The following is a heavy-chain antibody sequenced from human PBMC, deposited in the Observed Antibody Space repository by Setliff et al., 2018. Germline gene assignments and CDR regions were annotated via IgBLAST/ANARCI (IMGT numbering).Heavy chain of an antibody. CDR1: GVSISSYY. D-gene: IGHD3-3*01. CDR2: IQNSGGI. J-gene: IGHJ6*02. Sequence: SETLSLTCNVSGVSISSYYWSWIRQAPGKGLESLGYIQNSGGINYNPSLKSRVTISVDTSTNLFSLKLTSVTAADTAVYYCARLSWNGLRYFGLDVWGQGTTVTVSS. V-gene: IGHV4-59*01. CDR3: ARLSWNGLRYFGLDV.